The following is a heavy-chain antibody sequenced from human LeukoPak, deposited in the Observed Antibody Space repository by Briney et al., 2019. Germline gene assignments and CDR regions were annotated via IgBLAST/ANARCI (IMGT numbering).Heavy chain of an antibody. V-gene: IGHV1-8*03. CDR2: MNPNSGNT. D-gene: IGHD2-2*01. CDR3: ARSPLLLGYCSSTSCYGWFDP. Sequence: ASVKVSCKASGYTFTSYDINWVRQATGQGLEWMGWMNPNSGNTGYAQKFQGRVTITRNTSISTAYMELSSLRSEDTAVYYCARSPLLLGYCSSTSCYGWFDPWGQGTLVTVSS. J-gene: IGHJ5*02. CDR1: GYTFTSYD.